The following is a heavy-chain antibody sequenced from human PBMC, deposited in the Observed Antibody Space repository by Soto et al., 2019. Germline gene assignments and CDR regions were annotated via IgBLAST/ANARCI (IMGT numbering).Heavy chain of an antibody. V-gene: IGHV1-69*12. J-gene: IGHJ6*02. D-gene: IGHD7-27*01. CDR2: IIPIFGTA. Sequence: QVQLVQSGAEVKKPGSSVKVSCKASGGTFSSYAISWVRQAPGQGLEWMGGIIPIFGTANYAQKLQGRVTITADEATSTAYMELSSLRSEDTAVYYCAEPAGAGDPRSCSYGMDGWGQGTTVTVSS. CDR1: GGTFSSYA. CDR3: AEPAGAGDPRSCSYGMDG.